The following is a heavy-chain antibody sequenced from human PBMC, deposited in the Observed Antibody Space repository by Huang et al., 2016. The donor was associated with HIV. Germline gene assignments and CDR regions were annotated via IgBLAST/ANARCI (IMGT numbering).Heavy chain of an antibody. J-gene: IGHJ4*02. Sequence: EVQLVQSGAEVKKPGESLKISCEGSGYSFTSYWIGWVRQMPGKGLDWRRIIYPVDSETRYSPSFQGEVTISADKSISTADLKWSSLKASDTAMYYCARLSTTGYFDYWGQGTLVTVSS. CDR3: ARLSTTGYFDY. D-gene: IGHD1-1*01. CDR2: IYPVDSET. V-gene: IGHV5-51*01. CDR1: GYSFTSYW.